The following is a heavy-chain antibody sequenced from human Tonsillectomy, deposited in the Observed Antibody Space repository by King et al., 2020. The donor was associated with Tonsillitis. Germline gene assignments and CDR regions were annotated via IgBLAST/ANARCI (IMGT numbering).Heavy chain of an antibody. J-gene: IGHJ4*02. CDR2: IYYSGST. CDR3: GRVYIGYDYGYYFDY. Sequence: QLQESGPGLVKPSETLSLTCIVSGGSISSYYWSWIRQPPGKGLEWIGYIYYSGSTNYNPSLKSRVTISVDTSKNQFSLKLSSVTAADTAVYYCGRVYIGYDYGYYFDYWGQGTQVTVSS. V-gene: IGHV4-59*01. D-gene: IGHD5-12*01. CDR1: GGSISSYY.